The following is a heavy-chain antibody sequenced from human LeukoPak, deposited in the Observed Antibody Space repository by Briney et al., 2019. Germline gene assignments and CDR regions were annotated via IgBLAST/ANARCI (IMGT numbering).Heavy chain of an antibody. CDR2: INAGNGNT. D-gene: IGHD3-10*01. J-gene: IGHJ4*02. Sequence: ASVKVSCKASVXXFTSXXXXXVRQXHGQXXXXXXWINAGNGNTKYSQKFQGRVTITRDTSASTAYMELSSLRSEDTAVYYCARTHAVPGASLDYWGQGTLVTVSS. V-gene: IGHV1-3*01. CDR3: ARTHAVPGASLDY. CDR1: VXXFTSXX.